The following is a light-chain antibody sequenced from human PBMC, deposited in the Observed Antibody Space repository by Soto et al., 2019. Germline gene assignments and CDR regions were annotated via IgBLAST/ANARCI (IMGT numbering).Light chain of an antibody. CDR3: SSYRVTTALVV. CDR1: SSDVGNYNY. CDR2: EVS. V-gene: IGLV2-14*01. J-gene: IGLJ7*01. Sequence: QSALTQPASVSGSPGQSITISCSGTSSDVGNYNYVSWYQQHPGKAPRLIIHEVSNRPSGVSNRFSGSKSGNTASLSISGLQAEDEAHYYCSSYRVTTALVVFGGGTQLTVL.